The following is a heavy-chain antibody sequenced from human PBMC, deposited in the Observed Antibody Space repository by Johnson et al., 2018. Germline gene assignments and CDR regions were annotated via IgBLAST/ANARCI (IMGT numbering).Heavy chain of an antibody. D-gene: IGHD2-15*01. V-gene: IGHV3-13*01. CDR1: GFTFSSYD. CDR3: ASARAGGVVVDAFDI. CDR2: IGTAGDT. Sequence: VQLVQSGGGLVQPGGSLRLSCAASGFTFSSYDMHWVRQATGKGLEWVSAIGTAGDTYYADSVKGRFTISRDNSKNTLYLQMNSLRAEDTAVYYCASARAGGVVVDAFDIWGQGTMVTVSS. J-gene: IGHJ3*02.